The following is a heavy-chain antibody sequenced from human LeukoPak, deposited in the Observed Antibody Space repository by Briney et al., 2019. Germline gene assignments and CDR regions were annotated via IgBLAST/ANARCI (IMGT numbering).Heavy chain of an antibody. Sequence: GGSLRLSCAASGFTFSSYEMDWVRQAPEKGLEWISYISSSGGYMYADSVKGRFTISRDNAKNSLSLQMNSLRVEDTGVYYCARHNGWFDYWGQGTLVTVSS. CDR3: ARHNGWFDY. CDR2: ISSSGGY. D-gene: IGHD2-8*01. J-gene: IGHJ5*01. CDR1: GFTFSSYE. V-gene: IGHV3-48*03.